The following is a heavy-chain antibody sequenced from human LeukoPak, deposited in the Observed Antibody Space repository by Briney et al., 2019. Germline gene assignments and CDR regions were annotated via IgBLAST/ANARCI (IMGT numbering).Heavy chain of an antibody. CDR1: GFTLSSYS. J-gene: IGHJ6*03. CDR3: ARARGYYYYMDV. V-gene: IGHV3-21*04. Sequence: GGSLRLSCAASGFTLSSYSMNWVRQAPGKGLEWVSSISSSSSYIYYADSVKGRFTISRDNSKNTLYLQMNSLRAEDTAVYYCARARGYYYYMDVWGKGTTVTISS. CDR2: ISSSSSYI.